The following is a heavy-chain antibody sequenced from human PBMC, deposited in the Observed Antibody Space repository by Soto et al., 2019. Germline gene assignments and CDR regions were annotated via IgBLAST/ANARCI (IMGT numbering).Heavy chain of an antibody. CDR2: TYYRSRWYN. J-gene: IGHJ6*03. CDR1: GDSVSSNSAA. D-gene: IGHD1-7*01. V-gene: IGHV6-1*01. Sequence: SQTLSLTCAISGDSVSSNSAAWNWIRQSPSRGLEWLGRTYYRSRWYNDYAVSVKSRITVNPDTSKNQFSLHLNSVTPEDTAAYYCAGTTSLQWYYMDVWDKGTTVTVSS. CDR3: AGTTSLQWYYMDV.